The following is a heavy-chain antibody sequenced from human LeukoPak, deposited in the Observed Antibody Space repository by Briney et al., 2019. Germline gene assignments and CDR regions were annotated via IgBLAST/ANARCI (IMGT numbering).Heavy chain of an antibody. CDR3: ATAHCSSTSCYSYYYYGMDV. Sequence: SETLSLTCTVSGGSISSSSYYWGWIRQPPGKGPEWIGSIYYSGSTYYNPSLKSRVTISVDTSKNQFSLKLSSVTAADTAVYYCATAHCSSTSCYSYYYYGMDVWGQGTTVTVSS. J-gene: IGHJ6*02. CDR1: GGSISSSSYY. CDR2: IYYSGST. V-gene: IGHV4-39*01. D-gene: IGHD2-2*01.